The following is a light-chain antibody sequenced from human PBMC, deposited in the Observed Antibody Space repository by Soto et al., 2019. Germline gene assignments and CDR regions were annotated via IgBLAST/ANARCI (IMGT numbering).Light chain of an antibody. CDR2: QDT. CDR3: QAWNSTSVV. V-gene: IGLV3-1*01. CDR1: KLGDTY. Sequence: SYELTQPPSVSVSPGQTASITCSGAKLGDTYVCWYQQKPGQSPVVVIYQDTRRPSGIPERFSGSSSGNTATLTISGTQAMGGADYYCQAWNSTSVVFGGGTKVTVL. J-gene: IGLJ2*01.